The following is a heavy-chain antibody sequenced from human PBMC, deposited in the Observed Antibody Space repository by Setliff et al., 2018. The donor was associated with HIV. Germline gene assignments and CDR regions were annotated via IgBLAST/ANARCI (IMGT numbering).Heavy chain of an antibody. CDR2: INPNSGGT. D-gene: IGHD3-22*01. CDR1: GYTFSDYY. Sequence: ASVKVSCKASGYTFSDYYMHWVRQAPGQGLEWMGWINPNSGGTNYAQKFQGRVNMTRDTSISTTYMELSRLRSDDTAVYYCARGRNYDSSGYGDYYYYMDVWGKGTTVTVSS. V-gene: IGHV1-2*02. CDR3: ARGRNYDSSGYGDYYYYMDV. J-gene: IGHJ6*03.